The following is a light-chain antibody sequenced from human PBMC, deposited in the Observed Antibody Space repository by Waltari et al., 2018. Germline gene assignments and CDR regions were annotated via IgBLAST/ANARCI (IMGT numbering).Light chain of an antibody. CDR2: GNS. Sequence: QSVLTHPPSVSGAPGQRVTISCTGSSSNIGAGYDVLWYQQLPGTAPKFLIYGNSNRPSGVPDRFSGSKSGTSASLAITGLQAEDEADYYCQSYDSSLSIVVFGGGTKLTVL. J-gene: IGLJ2*01. CDR1: SSNIGAGYD. CDR3: QSYDSSLSIVV. V-gene: IGLV1-40*01.